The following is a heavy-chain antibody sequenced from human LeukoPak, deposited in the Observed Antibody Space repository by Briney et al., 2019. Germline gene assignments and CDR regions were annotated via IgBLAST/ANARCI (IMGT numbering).Heavy chain of an antibody. CDR2: IIPIFGTA. J-gene: IGHJ4*02. Sequence: VASVKVSCKASGGTFSSYAISWVRQAPGQGLEWMGRIIPIFGTANYAQKFQSRVTITADKSTSTAYMELSSLRSEDTAVYYCARDADPLTYYYDSSGYYFDYWGQGTLVTVSS. CDR3: ARDADPLTYYYDSSGYYFDY. CDR1: GGTFSSYA. V-gene: IGHV1-69*06. D-gene: IGHD3-22*01.